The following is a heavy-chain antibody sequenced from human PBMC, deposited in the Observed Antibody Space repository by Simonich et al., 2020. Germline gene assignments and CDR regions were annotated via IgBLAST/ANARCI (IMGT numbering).Heavy chain of an antibody. D-gene: IGHD1-1*01. V-gene: IGHV1-18*01. CDR1: GYTFTSYG. Sequence: QVQLVQSGAEVKKPGASVKVSCKASGYTFTSYGISWVRQAPGQGLEWMGWISAYNGTTNYAQKLQGRVTMNTDTSTSKAYMELRSLRSDDTAVYYGARSTTGTTAFDIWGQVTMVTVSS. J-gene: IGHJ3*02. CDR2: ISAYNGTT. CDR3: ARSTTGTTAFDI.